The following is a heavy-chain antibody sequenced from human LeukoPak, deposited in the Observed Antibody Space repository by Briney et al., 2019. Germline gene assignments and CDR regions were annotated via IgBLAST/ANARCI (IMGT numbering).Heavy chain of an antibody. CDR2: ISGDGRGT. J-gene: IGHJ5*02. CDR1: GFIFTDYW. D-gene: IGHD1-14*01. CDR3: ARFYVQKEPNPAWTEAT. V-gene: IGHV3-74*01. Sequence: GGSLRLSCAASGFIFTDYWMHWVRQGPGKELVWVARISGDGRGTTYADSVKGRFTISRDNAKSTAFLQMKSLRAEGTGIYYCARFYVQKEPNPAWTEATWGQGTLVPVSS.